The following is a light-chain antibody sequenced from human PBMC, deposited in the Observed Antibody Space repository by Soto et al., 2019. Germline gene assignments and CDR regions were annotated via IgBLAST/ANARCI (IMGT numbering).Light chain of an antibody. CDR1: QSISSY. CDR2: AAS. J-gene: IGKJ5*01. CDR3: QQSYIAPLR. Sequence: DLQMTQSPSSLSASVGDRVTITCRASQSISSYLNWYQQKPGKAPKLLIYAASSLQSGVPSRFSGSGSGADFTLTISRLQPEDFATYYCQQSYIAPLRFGQGTRLEIK. V-gene: IGKV1-39*01.